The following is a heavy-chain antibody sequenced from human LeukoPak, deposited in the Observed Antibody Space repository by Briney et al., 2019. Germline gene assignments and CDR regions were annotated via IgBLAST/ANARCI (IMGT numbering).Heavy chain of an antibody. D-gene: IGHD2-2*03. J-gene: IGHJ4*02. CDR3: ARGLDIVVVPAAVNFDY. CDR1: GYTFIGYY. Sequence: GASVKVSCKASGYTFIGYYMHWVRQAPGQGLEWMGWISAYNGNTNYAQKLQGRVTMTTDTSTSTAYMELRSLRSDDTAVYYCARGLDIVVVPAAVNFDYWGQGTLVTVSS. V-gene: IGHV1-18*04. CDR2: ISAYNGNT.